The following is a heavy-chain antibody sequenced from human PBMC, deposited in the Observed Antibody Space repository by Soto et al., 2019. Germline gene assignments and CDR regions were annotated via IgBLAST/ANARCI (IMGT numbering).Heavy chain of an antibody. J-gene: IGHJ4*02. D-gene: IGHD6-19*01. Sequence: PXXSLRLSFAASGFTFSSYAMRWVLQAPGKGLEWVSAISGSGGSTYYADSVKGRFTISRDNSKNTPYLQMNSLRAEDTAVYYCAKVQLPYSSGWYWDYWGQGTLVTVSS. CDR3: AKVQLPYSSGWYWDY. CDR2: ISGSGGST. CDR1: GFTFSSYA. V-gene: IGHV3-23*01.